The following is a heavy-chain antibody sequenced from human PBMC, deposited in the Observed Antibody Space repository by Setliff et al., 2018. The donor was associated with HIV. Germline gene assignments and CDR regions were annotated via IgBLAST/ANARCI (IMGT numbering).Heavy chain of an antibody. Sequence: PSETLSLTCAVSGGSISSNKWWSWVRQPPGKGLEWIGEIYHSGSTYYNPSLKSRVTISVDTSKNQFSLKLSSVTAADTAVYYCARLRWVGGLVVVIAQYFDYWGQGTLVTVS. CDR2: IYHSGST. CDR1: GGSISSNKW. V-gene: IGHV4-4*02. CDR3: ARLRWVGGLVVVIAQYFDY. D-gene: IGHD2-21*01. J-gene: IGHJ4*02.